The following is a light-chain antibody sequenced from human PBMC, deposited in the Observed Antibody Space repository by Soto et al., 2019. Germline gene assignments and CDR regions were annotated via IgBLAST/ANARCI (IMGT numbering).Light chain of an antibody. V-gene: IGLV2-14*01. J-gene: IGLJ1*01. CDR3: SSYTSSSTLGV. Sequence: QSALTQPASVSGSPGQSITISCTGTSSDVGAYNYVSWYQQHPGKAPKLMIYDVSDRPSGVSNRFSGSKSGNTASLTISGLQAKDEADYYCSSYTSSSTLGVFGTGTKVTVL. CDR1: SSDVGAYNY. CDR2: DVS.